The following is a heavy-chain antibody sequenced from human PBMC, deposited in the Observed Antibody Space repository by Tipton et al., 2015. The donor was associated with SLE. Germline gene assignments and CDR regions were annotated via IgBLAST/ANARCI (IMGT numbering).Heavy chain of an antibody. CDR3: ARDQLELPYY. V-gene: IGHV3-7*01. D-gene: IGHD1-7*01. J-gene: IGHJ4*02. CDR1: GFTFSRSW. Sequence: GSLRLSCAASGFTFSRSWMNWVRLAPGKGLEWVANINEYGSEKHYVDSLKERLTISRDNAKKSVYLQMNSLRAEDTAVYYCARDQLELPYYWGQGTLVTVSS. CDR2: INEYGSEK.